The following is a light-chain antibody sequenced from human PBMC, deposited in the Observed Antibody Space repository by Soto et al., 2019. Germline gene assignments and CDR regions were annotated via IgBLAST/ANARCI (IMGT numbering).Light chain of an antibody. CDR3: QQRTDWPPIT. CDR1: QSVRTV. Sequence: EIVLTQSPATLSLSPGERATLSCGASQSVRTVLAWYQQKPGQAPRLLLYDASTRATGVPARFSGSGSGTYCTLTISNLESEDFGVYYCQQRTDWPPITFGQGTRLDIK. J-gene: IGKJ5*01. V-gene: IGKV3-11*01. CDR2: DAS.